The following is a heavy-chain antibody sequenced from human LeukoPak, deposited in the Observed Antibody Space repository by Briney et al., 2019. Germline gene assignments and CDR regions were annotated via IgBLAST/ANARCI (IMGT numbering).Heavy chain of an antibody. V-gene: IGHV4-39*01. CDR2: IYYSGST. D-gene: IGHD3-3*01. CDR3: ASTDPRADGVWFDP. Sequence: PSETLSLTCTVSGGSINSSSYYWGWIRQPPGKGLEWIGIIYYSGSTYYNPSLKSRVTISVDTSKNQFSLKLSSVTAADTAVYYCASTDPRADGVWFDPWGQGTLVTVSS. CDR1: GGSINSSSYY. J-gene: IGHJ5*02.